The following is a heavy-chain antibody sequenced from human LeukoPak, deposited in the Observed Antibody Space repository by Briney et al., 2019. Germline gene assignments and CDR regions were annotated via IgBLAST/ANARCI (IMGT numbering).Heavy chain of an antibody. CDR3: AKVPYSDYGSGRPPFMDV. D-gene: IGHD3-10*01. J-gene: IGHJ6*02. V-gene: IGHV3-23*01. CDR1: GFIFSNYA. CDR2: ISDSDDST. Sequence: GGSLRLSCAASGFIFSNYAMSWVRQAPGRGLEWVSTISDSDDSTYYADSVRGRFTISRDNSKNTLYLQMNSLRAEDTAIHYCAKVPYSDYGSGRPPFMDVWGQGTTVAVSS.